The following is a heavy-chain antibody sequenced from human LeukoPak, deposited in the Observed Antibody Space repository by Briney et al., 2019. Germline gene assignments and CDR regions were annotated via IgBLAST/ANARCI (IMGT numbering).Heavy chain of an antibody. V-gene: IGHV3-74*01. J-gene: IGHJ4*02. CDR1: GFPFSSNW. CDR3: ARDLFPYGDHFNN. CDR2: ISSDGSSP. D-gene: IGHD4-17*01. Sequence: PGGSLRLSCAASGFPFSSNWMHWVRQAPGKGLVWVSRISSDGSSPRYADSVRGRFTISRDNAKNTLYLQMTSLRVEDTGVYYCARDLFPYGDHFNNWGQGTLVTVSS.